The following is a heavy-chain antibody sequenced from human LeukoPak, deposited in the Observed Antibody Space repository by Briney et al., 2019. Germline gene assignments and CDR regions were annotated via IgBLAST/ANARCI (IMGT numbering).Heavy chain of an antibody. CDR2: ISGSSYYI. D-gene: IGHD5-24*01. Sequence: GGSLRLSCVASGFTFSSYTVNWIRQAPGKGLEWVSSISGSSYYIYYADSVRGRFTISRDNAKNSAYLQMNSLRAEDTAVYYCARIGDGYGDYFDYWGQGTLVTVSS. J-gene: IGHJ4*02. V-gene: IGHV3-21*01. CDR1: GFTFSSYT. CDR3: ARIGDGYGDYFDY.